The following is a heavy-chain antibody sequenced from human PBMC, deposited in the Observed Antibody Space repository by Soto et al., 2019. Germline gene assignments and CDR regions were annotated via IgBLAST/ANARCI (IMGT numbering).Heavy chain of an antibody. D-gene: IGHD6-6*01. Sequence: ASVKVSCKASGYTFTSYYMHWVRQAPRQGLEWMGIINPSGGSTSYAQKFQGRVTMTRDTSTSTVYMELSSLRSEDTAVYYCARDLGSSSSRYYYYGMDVWGQGTKVTVSS. J-gene: IGHJ6*02. V-gene: IGHV1-46*01. CDR2: INPSGGST. CDR1: GYTFTSYY. CDR3: ARDLGSSSSRYYYYGMDV.